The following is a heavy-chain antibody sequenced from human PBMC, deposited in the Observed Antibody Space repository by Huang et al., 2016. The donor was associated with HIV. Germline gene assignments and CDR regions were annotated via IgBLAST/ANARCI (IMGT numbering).Heavy chain of an antibody. CDR3: AKDRRAYYYGSGIEY. V-gene: IGHV3-30*18. CDR1: GFSFSDSG. Sequence: QVQLVESGGGVVEPGRSLRVSCAASGFSFSDSGMHWVRQAPGKGVEWVAVISYDGRNKFYADSVKGRFTISRDNSKNTVYLQMNSLRAGDTAVYYCAKDRRAYYYGSGIEYWGQGARVTVSS. J-gene: IGHJ4*02. CDR2: ISYDGRNK. D-gene: IGHD3-10*01.